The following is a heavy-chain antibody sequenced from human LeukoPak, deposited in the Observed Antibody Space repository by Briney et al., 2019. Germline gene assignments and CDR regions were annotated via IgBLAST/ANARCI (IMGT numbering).Heavy chain of an antibody. Sequence: GGSLRLSCAASGFTFSTYGMHWLRQAPGKGLEWVAFIRFDASNKYYADSVKGRFTVSRDNSKNTLYLQTNSLRAEDTAVYYCAKDPKDLWSGYYFDYWGQGTLVTVSS. D-gene: IGHD3-3*01. V-gene: IGHV3-30*02. CDR2: IRFDASNK. CDR3: AKDPKDLWSGYYFDY. CDR1: GFTFSTYG. J-gene: IGHJ4*02.